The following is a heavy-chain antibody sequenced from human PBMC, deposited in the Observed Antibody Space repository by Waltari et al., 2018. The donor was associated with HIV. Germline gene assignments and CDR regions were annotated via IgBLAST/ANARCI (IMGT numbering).Heavy chain of an antibody. J-gene: IGHJ6*02. CDR1: GFTFSNYG. CDR3: VKEYQYSHSWYSYYGMDV. CDR2: ISGSGGST. V-gene: IGHV3-23*01. D-gene: IGHD6-13*01. Sequence: EVQVLESGGALVQPGGSLRLSCAASGFTFSNYGMSWVRQVPGKGLEWVSTISGSGGSTYYADSVKGRFTVSRDNSKNTLYLQMNSLRAEDTAVYFCVKEYQYSHSWYSYYGMDVWGQGTTVTVSS.